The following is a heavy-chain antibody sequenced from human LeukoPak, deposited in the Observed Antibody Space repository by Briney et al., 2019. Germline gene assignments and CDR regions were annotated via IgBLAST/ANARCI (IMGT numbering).Heavy chain of an antibody. Sequence: SETLSLTCTVSGGSLSGYYWSWIRQPPGKGLEWIGYIYDSGSTNYNPSLKSRVNISVDTSKNQFSLKLSSVTAADTAVYYCARGGSGYDSFYYYGMDVWGQGTTVTVSS. CDR1: GGSLSGYY. V-gene: IGHV4-59*01. D-gene: IGHD5-12*01. CDR3: ARGGSGYDSFYYYGMDV. CDR2: IYDSGST. J-gene: IGHJ6*02.